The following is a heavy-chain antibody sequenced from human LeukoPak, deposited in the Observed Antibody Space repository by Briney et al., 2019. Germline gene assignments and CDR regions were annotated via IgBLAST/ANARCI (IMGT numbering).Heavy chain of an antibody. J-gene: IGHJ4*02. CDR2: INPSGGST. CDR3: ARDFWATYGSGSYYYFDY. Sequence: ASVKVSCKASGYTFTSYYMHWVRQAPGQGLEWMGIINPSGGSTSYAQKFQGRVTMTRDTSISTAYMELSRLRSDDTAVYYCARDFWATYGSGSYYYFDYWGQGTLVTVSS. V-gene: IGHV1-46*01. D-gene: IGHD3-10*01. CDR1: GYTFTSYY.